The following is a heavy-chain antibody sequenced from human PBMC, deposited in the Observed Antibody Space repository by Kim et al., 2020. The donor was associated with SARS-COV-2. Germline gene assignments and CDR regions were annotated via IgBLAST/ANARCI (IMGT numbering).Heavy chain of an antibody. D-gene: IGHD1-26*01. Sequence: TAYGASVKGRFTISRDDSQNTAYLQMNSLKTEDTAVYYWSIVGATGFDYWGQGTLVTVSS. J-gene: IGHJ4*02. CDR3: SIVGATGFDY. V-gene: IGHV3-73*01. CDR2: T.